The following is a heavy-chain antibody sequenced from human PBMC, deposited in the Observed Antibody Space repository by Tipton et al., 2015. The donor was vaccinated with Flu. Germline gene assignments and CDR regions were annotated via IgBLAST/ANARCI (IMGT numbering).Heavy chain of an antibody. CDR3: ARGVPGAIGEAHFDY. CDR1: GFSITSGYY. CDR2: VYHRGST. Sequence: PGLVKPSEKLSLNCAVSGFSITSGYYWGWIRQPPGKGLEWIGTVYHRGSTYYNPSLNSRITLSMDKSGNQFSLQLGSVTAADTAVYYCARGVPGAIGEAHFDYWGHGILVTVSS. V-gene: IGHV4-38-2*01. D-gene: IGHD3-10*01. J-gene: IGHJ4*01.